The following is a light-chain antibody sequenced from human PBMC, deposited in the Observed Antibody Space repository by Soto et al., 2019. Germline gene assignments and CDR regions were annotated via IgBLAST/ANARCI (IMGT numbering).Light chain of an antibody. J-gene: IGKJ5*01. CDR2: GAS. V-gene: IGKV3-20*01. Sequence: EIVLTQSPGTLSLSPGEGATLSCRASQSVSSSYIAWYQQRPGQTPSLLIYGASTRPTGIPDRFSGSGSGTHYTLTISRLEPGDFAVYYCQHFGGTTFTLGQGTRLEIK. CDR1: QSVSSSY. CDR3: QHFGGTTFT.